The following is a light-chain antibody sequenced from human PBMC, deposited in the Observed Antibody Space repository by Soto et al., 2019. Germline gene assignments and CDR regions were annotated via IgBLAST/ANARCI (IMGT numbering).Light chain of an antibody. V-gene: IGLV2-14*01. CDR1: SSDVGGYNY. CDR2: EVN. CDR3: SSYSTTSTLV. Sequence: QSVLTQPASVSGSPGQSITISCTGTSSDVGGYNYVSWYQHHAGKAPKLLISEVNNRPSGVSNHFSGSKSGNTASLIISGLQADDEADYYCSSYSTTSTLVFGSGTKLTVL. J-gene: IGLJ1*01.